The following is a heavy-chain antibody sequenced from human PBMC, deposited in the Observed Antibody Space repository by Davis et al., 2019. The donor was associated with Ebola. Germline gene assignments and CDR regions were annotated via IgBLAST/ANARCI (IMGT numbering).Heavy chain of an antibody. V-gene: IGHV3-23*01. D-gene: IGHD2-21*02. J-gene: IGHJ1*01. CDR2: TSGSGGST. Sequence: PGGSLRLSCTDSVITFSSYAMTWVRQAPGKGLECVSATSGSGGSTYYADSVKGRFTISRDNSKNTLYLQMNSLRAEDTAVYYCAKDDVVVTAIPAYFQHWGQGTLVTVSS. CDR3: AKDDVVVTAIPAYFQH. CDR1: VITFSSYA.